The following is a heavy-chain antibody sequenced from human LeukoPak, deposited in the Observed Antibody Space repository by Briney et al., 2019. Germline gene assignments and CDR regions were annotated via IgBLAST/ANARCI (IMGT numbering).Heavy chain of an antibody. D-gene: IGHD1-26*01. CDR1: GYTFTSYG. Sequence: GASVKVSCKASGYTFTSYGISGARQAPGQGLEWMGWISGYNSNTNYAQKLQGRVTMTTETSTSTAYMELRSLRSDDTAVYYCGRSREGLYSGSSFYYWGQGTLVTVSS. CDR3: GRSREGLYSGSSFYY. J-gene: IGHJ4*02. V-gene: IGHV1-18*01. CDR2: ISGYNSNT.